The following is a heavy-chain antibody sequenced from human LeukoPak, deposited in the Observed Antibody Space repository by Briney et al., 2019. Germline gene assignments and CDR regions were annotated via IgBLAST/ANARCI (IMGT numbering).Heavy chain of an antibody. V-gene: IGHV1-2*06. CDR1: GYTFTCYY. CDR2: INPNSGGT. Sequence: ASVKVSCKASGYTFTCYYMHWVRQAPGQGLEWMGRINPNSGGTNYAQKFQGRVTMTRDTSISTAYMELSRLRSGGTAVYYCARDQGSGLYNYWGQGNLVTVSS. J-gene: IGHJ4*02. CDR3: ARDQGSGLYNY. D-gene: IGHD3-22*01.